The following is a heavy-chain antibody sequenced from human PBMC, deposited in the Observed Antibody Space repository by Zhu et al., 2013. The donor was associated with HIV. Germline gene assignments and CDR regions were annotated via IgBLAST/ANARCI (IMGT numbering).Heavy chain of an antibody. V-gene: IGHV3-7*01. CDR1: GFTFSSYW. D-gene: IGHD1-26*01. CDR3: ARGGNYYPFDY. Sequence: VQLVESGGGVVQPGGSLRLSCAASGFTFSSYWMSWVRQAPGKGLEWVANIKQDGSEKYYVDSVKGRFTISRDNAKNSLYLQMNSLRPEDTALYYCARGGNYYPFDYWGQGTLVTGLL. CDR2: IKQDGSEK. J-gene: IGHJ4*02.